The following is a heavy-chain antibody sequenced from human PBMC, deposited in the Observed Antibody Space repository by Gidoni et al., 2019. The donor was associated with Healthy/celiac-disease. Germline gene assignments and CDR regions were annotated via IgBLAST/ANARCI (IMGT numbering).Heavy chain of an antibody. CDR2: ISYDGSNK. Sequence: QVQLVESGGGVVQPGRSLRLSCAAPGFTFRRYAMHWVRQAPGKGLEWVAVISYDGSNKYYADSVKGRFTISRDNSKNTLYLQMNSLRAEDTAVYYCARMEGSRFGSERYYFDYWGQGTLVTVSS. CDR3: ARMEGSRFGSERYYFDY. J-gene: IGHJ4*02. CDR1: GFTFRRYA. D-gene: IGHD3-10*01. V-gene: IGHV3-30-3*01.